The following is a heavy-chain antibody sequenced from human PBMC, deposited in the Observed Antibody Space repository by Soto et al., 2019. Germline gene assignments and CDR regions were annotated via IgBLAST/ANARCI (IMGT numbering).Heavy chain of an antibody. J-gene: IGHJ6*02. CDR2: IYYSGNIYYSGNT. CDR3: ARDGRLMLRGFSFYNGMDV. Sequence: SDTLSLTCPVSGGSISGYYWNWIRQSPGKGLEWIGYIYYSGNIYYSGNTNYNPSLKSRVTISVDRSKNQFSLKLTSVTVGDTAVYFCARDGRLMLRGFSFYNGMDVWGQGTTVT. V-gene: IGHV4-59*01. CDR1: GGSISGYY. D-gene: IGHD3-10*01.